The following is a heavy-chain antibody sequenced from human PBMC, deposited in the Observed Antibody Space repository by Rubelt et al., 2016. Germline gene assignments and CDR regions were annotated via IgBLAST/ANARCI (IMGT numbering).Heavy chain of an antibody. D-gene: IGHD6-19*01. CDR1: GYSFTTYS. V-gene: IGHV1-3*01. CDR2: INAGNGNT. Sequence: QVQLVQSGAEVKKPGASVKVSCKAAGYSFTTYSIHWVRQAPGQRLEWMGWINAGNGNTKYSQKFRGRGTITRDTSAGTAYMELGSLRSEDTAIYYCATGYSSGWYVAYWGQGTLVTVSS. CDR3: ATGYSSGWYVAY. J-gene: IGHJ4*02.